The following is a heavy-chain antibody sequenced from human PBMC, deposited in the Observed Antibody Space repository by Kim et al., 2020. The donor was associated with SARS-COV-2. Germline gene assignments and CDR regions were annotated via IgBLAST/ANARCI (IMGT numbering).Heavy chain of an antibody. V-gene: IGHV1-8*01. CDR3: ARGPVWTGYYYYFDY. J-gene: IGHJ4*02. D-gene: IGHD3-3*01. Sequence: QTLHGRVTLTTNTSISTAYMELSSLRSEDTAMYYCARGPVWTGYYYYFDYWGQGTLVTVSS.